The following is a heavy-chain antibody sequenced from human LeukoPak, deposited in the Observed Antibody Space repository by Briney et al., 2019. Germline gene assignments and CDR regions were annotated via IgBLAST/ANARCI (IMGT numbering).Heavy chain of an antibody. CDR3: ARASKGTYYDSGGYYGY. CDR2: INDSGSS. J-gene: IGHJ4*02. Sequence: SDTLSLTCAVYGGSFSGYYWSWIRQAPGKGLEWLGEINDSGSSNYKASLRSRVTISVDTSKSQFFLKLSSVAASDTAVYYCARASKGTYYDSGGYYGYWGQGALVTVSS. V-gene: IGHV4-34*01. CDR1: GGSFSGYY. D-gene: IGHD3-22*01.